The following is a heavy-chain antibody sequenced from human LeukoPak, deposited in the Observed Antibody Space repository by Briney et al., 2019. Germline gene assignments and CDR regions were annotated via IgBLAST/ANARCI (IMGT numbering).Heavy chain of an antibody. V-gene: IGHV3-23*01. CDR1: AFTFSSYA. CDR3: AKEQNSKGYFDF. D-gene: IGHD4-23*01. Sequence: PGGSLRPSCAASAFTFSSYAMSWVRQAPGKGLEWVSAISGSGSGTYYADSVKGRFTISRDNSKNTLYLQMNSLRAEDTAVYYCAKEQNSKGYFDFWGQGSLVTVSS. CDR2: ISGSGSGT. J-gene: IGHJ4*02.